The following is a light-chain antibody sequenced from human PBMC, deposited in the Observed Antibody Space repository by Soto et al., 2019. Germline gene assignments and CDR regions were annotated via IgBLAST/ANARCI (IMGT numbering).Light chain of an antibody. CDR1: SSDVGNYNL. CDR2: EGS. J-gene: IGLJ3*02. CDR3: CSYAGRNTFWV. V-gene: IGLV2-23*01. Sequence: QSALTQPASVSGSPGQSITISCTGTSSDVGNYNLVSWYQQHPGKAPKLMIYEGSERPSGVSNRFSGSKSGNTASLTISGLQAEDEADYYCCSYAGRNTFWVFGGGTKLTVL.